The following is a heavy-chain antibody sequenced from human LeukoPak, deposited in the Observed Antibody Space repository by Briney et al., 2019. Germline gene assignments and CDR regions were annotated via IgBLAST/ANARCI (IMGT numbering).Heavy chain of an antibody. V-gene: IGHV4-34*01. CDR3: ARTPRGLRADY. CDR2: INHSGST. D-gene: IGHD4-17*01. CDR1: GRSFSGYY. J-gene: IGHJ4*02. Sequence: SETLSLTCAVYGRSFSGYYWSWIRQPPGKGLEWIGEINHSGSTNYNPSLKSRVTISVDTSKNQFSLKLSSVTAADTAVYYCARTPRGLRADYWGQGTLVTVSS.